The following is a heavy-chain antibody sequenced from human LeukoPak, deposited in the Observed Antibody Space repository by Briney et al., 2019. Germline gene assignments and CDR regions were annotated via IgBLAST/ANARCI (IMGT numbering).Heavy chain of an antibody. CDR2: VDFDGTGT. V-gene: IGHV3-74*03. J-gene: IGHJ4*02. CDR3: ATGLGFYYDY. CDR1: GLTFTKYS. D-gene: IGHD2/OR15-2a*01. Sequence: PGGSLRLSCAASGLTFTKYSMHWVRQAPGKGLMWVSRVDFDGTGTTYADSVRGRFTISRDNAKNTVYLQMDSLRAEDTAVYFCATGLGFYYDYWGQGTLVTVSS.